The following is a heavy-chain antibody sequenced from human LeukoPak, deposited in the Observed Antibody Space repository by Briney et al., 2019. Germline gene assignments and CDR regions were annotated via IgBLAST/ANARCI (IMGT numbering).Heavy chain of an antibody. Sequence: AGGSLRLSCAASGFTFSSYAMHWVRQAQGKGLEWVSAISGSGGSTYYADSVKGRFTISRDNSKNTLYLQMNSLRAEDTAVYYCAKGGANWGSRSYYFYYWGQGTLVTVSS. CDR3: AKGGANWGSRSYYFYY. V-gene: IGHV3-23*01. D-gene: IGHD7-27*01. J-gene: IGHJ4*02. CDR1: GFTFSSYA. CDR2: ISGSGGST.